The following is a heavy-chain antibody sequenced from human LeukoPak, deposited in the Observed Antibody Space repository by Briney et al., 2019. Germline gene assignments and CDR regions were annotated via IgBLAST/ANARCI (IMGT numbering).Heavy chain of an antibody. CDR2: IYYSGST. CDR1: GGSISSGGYY. D-gene: IGHD3-22*01. CDR3: ARGMIADYLDY. J-gene: IGHJ4*02. Sequence: SETLSLTCTVSGGSISSGGYYWSWIRQHPGKGLEWIGYIYYSGSTYYNPSLKSRVTISVDTSKNQFSLKLSSVTAADTAVYYCARGMIADYLDYWGQGTLVTVSS. V-gene: IGHV4-31*03.